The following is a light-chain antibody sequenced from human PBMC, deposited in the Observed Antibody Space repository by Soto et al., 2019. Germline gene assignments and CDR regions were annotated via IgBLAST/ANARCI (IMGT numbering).Light chain of an antibody. J-gene: IGKJ2*01. CDR3: QQPNDYSPVT. Sequence: DIQMTQSPSTLSASVGDRVTITCRASQTIGSSLAWDQHKPGKAPKPLIFDASTLQTGVSSRFSGSGFVTDFTLTISNLQPDDFATYYCQQPNDYSPVTFGEGTKLEIK. V-gene: IGKV1-5*01. CDR2: DAS. CDR1: QTIGSS.